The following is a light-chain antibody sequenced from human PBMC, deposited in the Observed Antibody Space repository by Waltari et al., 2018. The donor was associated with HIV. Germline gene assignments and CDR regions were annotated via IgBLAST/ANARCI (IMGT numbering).Light chain of an antibody. J-gene: IGLJ1*01. CDR3: CSSAGKYTFV. CDR1: TNDVGAYNY. V-gene: IGLV2-11*01. Sequence: QSALTQSRSVSGSPGQSIPISSTGTTNDVGAYNYVSWYQQHPGRAPKLLIFDLIKRPSGVPDRFSGSKSGNTASLTISGLQAEDEADYYCCSSAGKYTFVFGTGTKVTVL. CDR2: DLI.